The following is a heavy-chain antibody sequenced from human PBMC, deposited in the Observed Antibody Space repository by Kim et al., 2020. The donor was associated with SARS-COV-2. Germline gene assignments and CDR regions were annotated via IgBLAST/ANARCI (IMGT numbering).Heavy chain of an antibody. V-gene: IGHV3-23*01. CDR2: ISGSGGST. CDR1: GFTFSSYA. Sequence: GGSLRLSCAASGFTFSSYAMSWVRQAPGKGLEWVSAISGSGGSTYYADSVKGRFTISRDNSKNTLYLQMNSLRAEDTAVYYCAQDYDILTGYPQAGMDVWGQGTTVTVSS. D-gene: IGHD3-9*01. J-gene: IGHJ6*02. CDR3: AQDYDILTGYPQAGMDV.